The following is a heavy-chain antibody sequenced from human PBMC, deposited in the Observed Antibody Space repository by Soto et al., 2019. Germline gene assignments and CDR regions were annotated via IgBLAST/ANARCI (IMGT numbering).Heavy chain of an antibody. D-gene: IGHD6-13*01. V-gene: IGHV3-30*18. CDR2: ISSDGSRK. CDR3: AKDPTIAPGWALDI. Sequence: GGSLRLSCAASGFTFSNYGMHWVRQAPGKGPEWVAVISSDGSRKDYADFVKGRFTISRDDAKNTLSLQMNSLRTDDTALYYWAKDPTIAPGWALDIGGKGTLVTVSS. J-gene: IGHJ3*02. CDR1: GFTFSNYG.